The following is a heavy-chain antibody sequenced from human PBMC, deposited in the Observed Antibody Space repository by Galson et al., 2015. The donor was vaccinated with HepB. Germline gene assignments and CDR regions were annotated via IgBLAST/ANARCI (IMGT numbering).Heavy chain of an antibody. J-gene: IGHJ6*02. Sequence: SLRLSCAGSGFMFSIYAMHWVRQAPGNQLEDISIITFNGDSTYYADSVKGRFTISRDNSKNMLFLQMSSLRPEDTALYYCVKDQGYGWQYFAMDVWGQGTTVTVSS. CDR3: VKDQGYGWQYFAMDV. CDR2: ITFNGDST. CDR1: GFMFSIYA. V-gene: IGHV3-64D*06. D-gene: IGHD3-10*01.